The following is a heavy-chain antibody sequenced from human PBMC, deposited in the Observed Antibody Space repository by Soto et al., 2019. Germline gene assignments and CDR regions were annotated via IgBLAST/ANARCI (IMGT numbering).Heavy chain of an antibody. CDR3: ANIKTKENYHYYYGMEV. CDR1: GYTFTSYG. V-gene: IGHV1-18*04. CDR2: ISAHNGNT. Sequence: ASVKVSCKASGYTFTSYGISWVRQAPGQGLEWMGWISAHNGNTNYAQKLQGRVTMTTDTSTSTAYMELRSLRSDDTAVYYCANIKTKENYHYYYGMEVWGQGTTVTVSS. J-gene: IGHJ6*02. D-gene: IGHD1-20*01.